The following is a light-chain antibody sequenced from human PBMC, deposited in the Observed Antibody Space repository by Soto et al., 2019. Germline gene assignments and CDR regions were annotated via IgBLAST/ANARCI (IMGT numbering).Light chain of an antibody. CDR1: QSLLYSSNNKNY. V-gene: IGKV4-1*01. CDR2: WAS. J-gene: IGKJ4*01. CDR3: QQYYNTPLT. Sequence: DIVMTQSPDSLAVSLGARATINCKSSQSLLYSSNNKNYLAWYQQKPRQPPKLLIYWASTRESGVPDRFSGSGSGTDFTLTISSLQAEDVAVYYCQQYYNTPLTFGGGTKVDIK.